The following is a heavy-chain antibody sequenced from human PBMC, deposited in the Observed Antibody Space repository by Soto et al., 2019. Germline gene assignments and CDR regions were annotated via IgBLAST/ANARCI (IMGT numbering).Heavy chain of an antibody. CDR2: INAGNGNT. V-gene: IGHV1-3*01. CDR3: ASTQYCSGGSCYYNWFDP. D-gene: IGHD2-15*01. Sequence: ASVKVSCKASGYTFTSYAMHWVRQAPGQRLEWMGWINAGNGNTKYSQKFQGRVTITRDTSASTAYMELSSLRSEDTAVYYCASTQYCSGGSCYYNWFDPWGQGTLVTVSS. CDR1: GYTFTSYA. J-gene: IGHJ5*02.